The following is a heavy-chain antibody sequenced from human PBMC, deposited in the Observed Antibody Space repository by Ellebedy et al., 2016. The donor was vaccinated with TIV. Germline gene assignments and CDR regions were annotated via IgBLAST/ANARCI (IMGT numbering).Heavy chain of an antibody. CDR2: ISGYNGNT. CDR3: ARVQLWPPSYFDY. J-gene: IGHJ4*02. CDR1: GYTFSSYG. V-gene: IGHV1-18*01. Sequence: ASVKVSCXASGYTFSSYGISWVRQAPGQGLEWMGWISGYNGNTNYAQKLQGRVTMTRDKSTSTVYMELSSLRSEDTAVYYCARVQLWPPSYFDYWGQGTLVTVSS. D-gene: IGHD5-18*01.